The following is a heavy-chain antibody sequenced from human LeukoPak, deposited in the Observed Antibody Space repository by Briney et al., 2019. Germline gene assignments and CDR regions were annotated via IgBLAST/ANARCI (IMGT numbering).Heavy chain of an antibody. J-gene: IGHJ4*02. Sequence: GESLRLSRTASGFTFSNFWMGWVRQAPGKGLEWVANILPDGSEKYYLDSVKGRFTISRDNPTNSLYLQINSLRAEDTALYYCGRLARNAWYAVDYWGQGTLATVSS. V-gene: IGHV3-7*01. CDR3: GRLARNAWYAVDY. CDR2: ILPDGSEK. D-gene: IGHD6-19*01. CDR1: GFTFSNFW.